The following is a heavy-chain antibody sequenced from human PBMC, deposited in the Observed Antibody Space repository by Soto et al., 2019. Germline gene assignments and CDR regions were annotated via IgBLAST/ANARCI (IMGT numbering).Heavy chain of an antibody. Sequence: EVQLSESGGGLVQPGGSLRLSCAASRFTFSSYVMNWVRQAPGKGLEWVSGISGSGGNTYYADSAKGRFTISRDISKNPLFMQMHSLRAEDTAVYYCAKEGGRYSFYVAHWGQGALVTVSS. J-gene: IGHJ4*02. CDR2: ISGSGGNT. D-gene: IGHD1-26*01. V-gene: IGHV3-23*01. CDR3: AKEGGRYSFYVAH. CDR1: RFTFSSYV.